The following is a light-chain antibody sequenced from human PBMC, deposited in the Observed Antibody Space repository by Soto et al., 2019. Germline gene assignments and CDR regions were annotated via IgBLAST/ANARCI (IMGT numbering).Light chain of an antibody. CDR1: SSNIGSNY. CDR3: AAWDDSLRGGV. V-gene: IGLV1-47*01. CDR2: RNY. J-gene: IGLJ3*02. Sequence: QSVLSQSPSASGTPGQRVTISCSGSSSNIGSNYVFLYQQLPGTAPKVLIYRNYPRPSWVPDRFSGSKSGSSASLAISGLRSEDEADYYCAAWDDSLRGGVFGGGTKLTVL.